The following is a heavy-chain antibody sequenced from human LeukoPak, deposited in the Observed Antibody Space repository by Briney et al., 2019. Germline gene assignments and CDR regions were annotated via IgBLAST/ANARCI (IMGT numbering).Heavy chain of an antibody. CDR1: GFTFSSYW. CDR3: ARDAAAGNGEPFDY. J-gene: IGHJ4*02. Sequence: SGGSLRLSCAASGFTFSSYWMSWVRQAPGKGLEWVASIKQDGSEKYYVDSVKGRFTISRDNAKNSLYLQVNSLRAEDTAVHYCARDAAAGNGEPFDYWGQGTLVTVSS. V-gene: IGHV3-7*03. D-gene: IGHD6-13*01. CDR2: IKQDGSEK.